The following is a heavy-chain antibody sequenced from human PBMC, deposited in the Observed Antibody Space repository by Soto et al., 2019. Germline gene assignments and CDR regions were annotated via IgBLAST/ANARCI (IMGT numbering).Heavy chain of an antibody. V-gene: IGHV3-53*04. CDR1: GFTVSSNY. D-gene: IGHD4-17*01. Sequence: EVQLVESGGGLVQPGGSLRLSCAASGFTVSSNYMSWVRQAPGKGLEWVSVIYSGGSTYYADSVKGRFTISRHYSKNTLYLQMNSLRAEDTAVYYCARPYGDYVRGYFDLWGRGTLVTVSS. CDR3: ARPYGDYVRGYFDL. CDR2: IYSGGST. J-gene: IGHJ2*01.